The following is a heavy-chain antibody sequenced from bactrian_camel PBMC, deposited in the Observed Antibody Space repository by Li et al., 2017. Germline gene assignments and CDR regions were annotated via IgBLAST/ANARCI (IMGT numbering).Heavy chain of an antibody. CDR3: VRSTHGLD. CDR2: ITSLPSLFRST. D-gene: IGHD5*01. J-gene: IGHJ4*01. Sequence: VQLVESGGGLVQPGESLRLSCVASGITFSRHDMSWVRQAPGKEVECVAGITSLPSLFRSTSYADSVKGRFTISRDNAKNTVTLQLNSLKPEDTAVYFCVRSTHGLDWGQGTQVTVS. V-gene: IGHV3S40*01. CDR1: GITFSRHD.